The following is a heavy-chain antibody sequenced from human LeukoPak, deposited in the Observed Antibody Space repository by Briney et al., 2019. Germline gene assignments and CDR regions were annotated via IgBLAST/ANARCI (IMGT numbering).Heavy chain of an antibody. J-gene: IGHJ4*02. CDR2: INWNGGST. V-gene: IGHV3-20*04. CDR1: GLTFDDYG. D-gene: IGHD2-2*02. Sequence: GGSLRLSCAASGLTFDDYGMSWVRQAPGKGLEWVSGINWNGGSTGYADSVKGRFTISRDNAKNSLYLQMNSLRAEDTALYYCARDEYCSSTSCYIRERYFDYWGQGTLVTVSS. CDR3: ARDEYCSSTSCYIRERYFDY.